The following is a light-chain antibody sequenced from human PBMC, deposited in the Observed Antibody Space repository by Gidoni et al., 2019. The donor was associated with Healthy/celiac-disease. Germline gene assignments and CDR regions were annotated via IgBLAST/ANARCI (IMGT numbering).Light chain of an antibody. Sequence: DIQLTQSPSFLSASAGDRVTITCLASQGISSYLAWYQQKPGKAPKLLIYAATTLQSGVPSRFSGSGSGTEFTLTISSLQPEDFATYYCQQLNSYPRTFGQGTKVEIK. J-gene: IGKJ1*01. CDR3: QQLNSYPRT. CDR2: AAT. CDR1: QGISSY. V-gene: IGKV1-9*01.